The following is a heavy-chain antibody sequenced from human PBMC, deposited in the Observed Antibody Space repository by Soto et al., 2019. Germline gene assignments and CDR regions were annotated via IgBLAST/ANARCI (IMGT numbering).Heavy chain of an antibody. Sequence: GSSVKVSCKASGYTFSSYGISWVRQAPGRGLQWMGWISAYNANTHYAQKFQGRVTMTTDTSTSTSYMELRTLRSDDTAVYYCARDYYYDNNGHLDDWGQGSLVTVSS. J-gene: IGHJ4*02. CDR2: ISAYNANT. D-gene: IGHD3-22*01. CDR3: ARDYYYDNNGHLDD. V-gene: IGHV1-18*01. CDR1: GYTFSSYG.